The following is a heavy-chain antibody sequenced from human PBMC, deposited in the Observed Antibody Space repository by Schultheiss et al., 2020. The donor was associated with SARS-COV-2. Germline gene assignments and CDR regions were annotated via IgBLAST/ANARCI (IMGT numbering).Heavy chain of an antibody. CDR2: TYYSGDT. D-gene: IGHD2-2*03. CDR1: GGSISSYY. J-gene: IGHJ4*02. CDR3: ARGVGWIEGDY. Sequence: SETLSLTCTVSGGSISSYYWSWIRQPPGKGLEWIGYTYYSGDTHYNPSLKSRVTISVDTSKNQFSLKLSSVTAADTAVYYCARGVGWIEGDYWGQGTLVTVSS. V-gene: IGHV4-59*12.